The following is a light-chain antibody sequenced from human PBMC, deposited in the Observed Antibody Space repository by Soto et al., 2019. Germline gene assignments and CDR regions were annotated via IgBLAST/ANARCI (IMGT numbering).Light chain of an antibody. CDR1: ESVSSS. CDR3: QQYNSWPPT. Sequence: EIVMTQSPATLSVSPGERATLSCRASESVSSSLGWYQQKPDQAPRLLIYGASTRATAIPTRFSGSGSGTEFTLTISSLQSEDFAVYFCQQYNSWPPTFGGGTKVEIK. J-gene: IGKJ4*01. CDR2: GAS. V-gene: IGKV3-15*01.